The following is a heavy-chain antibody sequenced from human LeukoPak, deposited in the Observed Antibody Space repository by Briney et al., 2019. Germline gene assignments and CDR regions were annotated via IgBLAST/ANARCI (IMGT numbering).Heavy chain of an antibody. D-gene: IGHD4-11*01. V-gene: IGHV3-48*02. CDR3: ARLTTLQAGY. Sequence: GGSLRLSCAASGFTFTSSNMNWVRQAPGKGLEWVSYISSSSSTIYYADSVKGRFTISRDNAKNSLYLQMSSLRDEDTAVYYCARLTTLQAGYWGQGTLVTVSS. J-gene: IGHJ4*02. CDR1: GFTFTSSN. CDR2: ISSSSSTI.